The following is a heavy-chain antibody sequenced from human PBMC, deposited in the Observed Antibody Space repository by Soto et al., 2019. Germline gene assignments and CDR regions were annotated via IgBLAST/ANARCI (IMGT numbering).Heavy chain of an antibody. Sequence: SETLSLSCTVTGGSISSYYWRWIRQPPGKGLEWIGYIYYSGSTNXXXXXXXRXXXXXXXXXXXXXXKLSSVNAADTAVYYCARHESSSWY. V-gene: IGHV4-59*08. J-gene: IGHJ2*01. CDR2: IYYSGST. CDR3: ARHESSSWY. D-gene: IGHD6-13*01. CDR1: GGSISSYY.